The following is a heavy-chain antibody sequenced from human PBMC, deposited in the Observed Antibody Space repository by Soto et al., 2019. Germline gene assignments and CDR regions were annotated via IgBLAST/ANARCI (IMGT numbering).Heavy chain of an antibody. CDR3: AATSPRLRFLEWFRPDYYYYYMDV. CDR2: IVVGSGNT. Sequence: SVKVSCKASGFTFTSSAMQWVRQARGQRLEWIGWIVVGSGNTSYAQKFQERVTITRDMSTSTAYMELSSLRSEDTAVYYCAATSPRLRFLEWFRPDYYYYYMDVWGKGTTVTVSS. V-gene: IGHV1-58*02. CDR1: GFTFTSSA. J-gene: IGHJ6*03. D-gene: IGHD3-3*01.